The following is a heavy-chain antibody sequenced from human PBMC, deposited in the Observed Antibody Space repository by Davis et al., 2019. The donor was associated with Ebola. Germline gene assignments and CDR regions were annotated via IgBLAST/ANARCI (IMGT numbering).Heavy chain of an antibody. Sequence: GESLKISCAASGFTFSNAWMSWVRQAPGKGLEWVGRIKSKTDGGTTDYAAPVKGRFTISRDDSKNTLYLQMNSLKTEDTAVYYCTTATVAYFDYWGQGTLVTVSS. J-gene: IGHJ4*02. CDR1: GFTFSNAW. CDR2: IKSKTDGGTT. V-gene: IGHV3-15*01. D-gene: IGHD4-17*01. CDR3: TTATVAYFDY.